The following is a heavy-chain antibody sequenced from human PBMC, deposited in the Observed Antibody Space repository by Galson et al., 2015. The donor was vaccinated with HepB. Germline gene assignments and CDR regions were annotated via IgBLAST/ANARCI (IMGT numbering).Heavy chain of an antibody. J-gene: IGHJ5*02. CDR2: IDPSDSYT. D-gene: IGHD5-18*01. Sequence: QSGAEVKKPGDSLRISCKGSGYSFATYWITWVRQMPGKGLEWMGRIDPSDSYTNYSPSFRGHVTISADNSISTAYLQWSDLKASDTAMYYCARQGGGYPYGPGDWFDPWGQGTLVTVSS. CDR3: ARQGGGYPYGPGDWFDP. CDR1: GYSFATYW. V-gene: IGHV5-10-1*01.